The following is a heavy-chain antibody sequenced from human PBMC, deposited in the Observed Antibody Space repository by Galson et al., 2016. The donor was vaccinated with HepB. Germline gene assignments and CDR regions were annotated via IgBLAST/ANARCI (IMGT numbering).Heavy chain of an antibody. D-gene: IGHD1-26*01. CDR2: ISSNGDTT. CDR1: GFTFSDFA. V-gene: IGHV3-64D*06. J-gene: IGHJ4*02. CDR3: VKDGYSGSYDY. Sequence: SLRLSCAASGFTFSDFAIHWVRQAPGKGLEYVAGISSNGDTTYFADSVKGRFTISRDNSKNTVYLQLGSLRVDDTAVYYCVKDGYSGSYDYWGQGTLVTVSS.